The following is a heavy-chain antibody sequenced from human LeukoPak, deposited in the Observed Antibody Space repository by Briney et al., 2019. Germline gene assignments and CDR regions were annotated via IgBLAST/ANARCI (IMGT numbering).Heavy chain of an antibody. CDR2: IYYSGST. CDR3: ASTFGVVVPAASRNWFDP. V-gene: IGHV4-59*12. Sequence: SETLSLTCTVSGGSFSSYYWNWIRQPPGKGLEWIGYIYYSGSTNYNPSLKSRVTISIDTSKNQFSLKLSSVTAADTAVYYCASTFGVVVPAASRNWFDPWGQGTLVTVSS. D-gene: IGHD2-2*01. CDR1: GGSFSSYY. J-gene: IGHJ5*02.